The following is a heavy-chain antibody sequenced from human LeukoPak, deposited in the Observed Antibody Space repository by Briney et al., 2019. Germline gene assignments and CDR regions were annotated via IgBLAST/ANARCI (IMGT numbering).Heavy chain of an antibody. V-gene: IGHV4-38-2*02. CDR2: IYHSGST. D-gene: IGHD5-24*01. Sequence: SETLSLTCAVSGYSISSGYYWGWIRQPPGKGLEWIGSIYHSGSTYYNPSLKSQVTISVDTSKNQFSLKLSSVTAADTAVYYCARDRYNQVDYWGQGTLVTVSS. CDR3: ARDRYNQVDY. J-gene: IGHJ4*02. CDR1: GYSISSGYY.